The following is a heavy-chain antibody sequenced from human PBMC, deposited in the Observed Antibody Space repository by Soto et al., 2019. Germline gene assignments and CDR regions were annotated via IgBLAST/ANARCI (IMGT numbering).Heavy chain of an antibody. J-gene: IGHJ6*02. Sequence: QVQLVQSGAEVKKPGSSVKVSCKASGGTFSSYAISWVRQAPGQGLEWMGGIIPIFGTANYAQKFQGRVTITADESTSTAYMELSSLRSEDTAVYYCASRADPRVITIIVVWYYGMDVWGQGTTVTVSS. CDR1: GGTFSSYA. D-gene: IGHD3-22*01. CDR3: ASRADPRVITIIVVWYYGMDV. V-gene: IGHV1-69*01. CDR2: IIPIFGTA.